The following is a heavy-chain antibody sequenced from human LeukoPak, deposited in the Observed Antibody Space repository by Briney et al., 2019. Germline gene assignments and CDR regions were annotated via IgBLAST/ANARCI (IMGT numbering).Heavy chain of an antibody. CDR3: ARDYDSLFDY. J-gene: IGHJ4*02. V-gene: IGHV4-39*01. CDR2: IYYSGST. CDR1: GVSISSSSYY. D-gene: IGHD3-22*01. Sequence: KTSETLSLTCTVSGVSISSSSYYWGWIRQPPGKGLEWIGSIYYSGSTYYNPSLKSRVTISVDTSKNQFSLKLSSVTAADTAVCYCARDYDSLFDYWGQGTLVTVSS.